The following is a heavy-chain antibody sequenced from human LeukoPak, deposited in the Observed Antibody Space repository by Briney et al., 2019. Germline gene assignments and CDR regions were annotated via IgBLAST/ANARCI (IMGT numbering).Heavy chain of an antibody. CDR2: IYYSGST. J-gene: IGHJ4*02. CDR3: ARADSSSWYYFDY. Sequence: PPETLSLTCTVSGGSISSYYWSWIRQPPGKGLEWIGYIYYSGSTNYNPSLKSRVTISVDTSKNQFSLKLSSVTAADTAVYYCARADSSSWYYFDYWGQGTLVTVSS. V-gene: IGHV4-59*01. D-gene: IGHD6-13*01. CDR1: GGSISSYY.